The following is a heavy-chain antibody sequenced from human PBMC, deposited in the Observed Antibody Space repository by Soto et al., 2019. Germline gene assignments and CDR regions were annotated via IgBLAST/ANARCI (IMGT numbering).Heavy chain of an antibody. Sequence: EVQLVESGGGLIQPGGSLRLSCAASGFTVSSNYMSWVRQAPGKGLEWVSVIYSGGSTYYADSVKGRFTISRDNSKNTLYLQMNSLIAEDTAVYYCARDIVVVPAATGAFDIWGQGTMVTVSS. V-gene: IGHV3-53*01. D-gene: IGHD2-2*01. CDR3: ARDIVVVPAATGAFDI. J-gene: IGHJ3*02. CDR1: GFTVSSNY. CDR2: IYSGGST.